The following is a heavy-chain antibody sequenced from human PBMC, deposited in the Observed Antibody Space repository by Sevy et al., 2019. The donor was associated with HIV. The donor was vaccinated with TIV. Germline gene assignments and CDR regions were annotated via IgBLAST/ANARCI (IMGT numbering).Heavy chain of an antibody. CDR2: ISCSGSTI. CDR1: GFTFSSYS. CDR3: ARLGGYSSGWSYFDY. Sequence: GGSLRLSCAASGFTFSSYSMNWVRQAPGKGLEWVSYISCSGSTIYYADSVKGRFTISRDNAKNSLYLQMNSLRAEDTAVYYCARLGGYSSGWSYFDYWGQGTLVTVSS. V-gene: IGHV3-48*01. J-gene: IGHJ4*02. D-gene: IGHD6-13*01.